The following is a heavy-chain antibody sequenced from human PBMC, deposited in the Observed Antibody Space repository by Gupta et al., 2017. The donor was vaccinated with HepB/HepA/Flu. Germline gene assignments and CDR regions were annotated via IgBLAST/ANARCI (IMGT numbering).Heavy chain of an antibody. CDR1: GDSIRSSNYY. Sequence: QVRLQESGPGLVKPSETLSLTCSVSGDSIRSSNYYWGWIRQPPGKGLEWIGTIYYSGATYYNPSLQSRVTISVDTSKNQFSLGLSSVTAADTAVYYCALTRRGYCSRPTCYFDYWGQGTLVTVSS. V-gene: IGHV4-39*01. CDR2: IYYSGAT. J-gene: IGHJ4*02. CDR3: ALTRRGYCSRPTCYFDY. D-gene: IGHD2-2*01.